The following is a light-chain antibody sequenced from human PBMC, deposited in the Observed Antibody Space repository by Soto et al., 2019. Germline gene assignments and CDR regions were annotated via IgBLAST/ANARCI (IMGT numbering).Light chain of an antibody. CDR2: IDN. V-gene: IGLV1-44*01. CDR1: NSNIGTNT. Sequence: QPVLTQPPSASGTPGQRVTISCSGSNSNIGTNTVNWYQQLPGTAPKLLIYIDNQRPSGVPDRFSGSKSGSSASLAISGLQSEDEAAYYCSAWDDSLNGWVFGGGTKLTVL. CDR3: SAWDDSLNGWV. J-gene: IGLJ3*02.